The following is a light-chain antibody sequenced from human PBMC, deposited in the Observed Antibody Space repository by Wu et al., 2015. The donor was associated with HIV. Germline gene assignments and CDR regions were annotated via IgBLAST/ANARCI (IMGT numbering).Light chain of an antibody. Sequence: DIQMTQSPSTLSASVGDRVTITCRASQNINTWLAWYQQKPGKAPKFLIYKASSLESGVPSRFSGSGSGTEFTLTISSLQSEDFAIHFCQQYNNWPPTFGPGTKVDIK. CDR3: QQYNNWPPT. CDR2: KAS. J-gene: IGKJ3*01. CDR1: QNINTW. V-gene: IGKV1-5*03.